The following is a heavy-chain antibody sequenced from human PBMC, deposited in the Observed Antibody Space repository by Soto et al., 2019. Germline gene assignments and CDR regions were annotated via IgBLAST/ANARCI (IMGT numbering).Heavy chain of an antibody. CDR2: VSADGVSS. CDR3: AKTRQAPVGTHFFDL. Sequence: GGSLRLSCEGSGFTFSSFAMGWVRQAPGKGLEWLSSVSADGVSSFSADSVRGRFRVSRDNSKNTLFLQMRFLRVADTAGYYCAKTRQAPVGTHFFDLWGQGTQVTVSS. V-gene: IGHV3-23*01. J-gene: IGHJ4*02. CDR1: GFTFSSFA.